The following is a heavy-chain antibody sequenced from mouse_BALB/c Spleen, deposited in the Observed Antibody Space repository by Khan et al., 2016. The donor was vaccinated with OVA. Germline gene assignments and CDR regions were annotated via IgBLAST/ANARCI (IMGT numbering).Heavy chain of an antibody. Sequence: QIQLVQSGPELKKPGETVKISCKASGYTFTNYGMNWVKQAPGKGLKWMGWINTYTGEPTYADDFKGRFVFSLETSASTAYLQISNLKNEDMTAYFCARISFYLYSDVWGAGTTVTVSS. CDR1: GYTFTNYG. CDR2: INTYTGEP. CDR3: ARISFYLYSDV. J-gene: IGHJ1*01. V-gene: IGHV9-1*02. D-gene: IGHD6-2*01.